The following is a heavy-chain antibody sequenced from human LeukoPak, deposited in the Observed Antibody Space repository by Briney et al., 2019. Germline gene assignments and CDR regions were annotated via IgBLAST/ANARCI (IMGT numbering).Heavy chain of an antibody. V-gene: IGHV4-59*08. CDR2: IYYSGST. CDR1: GGSISSYY. Sequence: SETLSLTCTVSGGSISSYYWSWIRQPPGKGLEWIGYIYYSGSTNYNPSLKSRVTISVDTSKNQSSLKLSSVTAADTAVYYCARQDTVTHVPHYFDYWGQGTLVTVSS. CDR3: ARQDTVTHVPHYFDY. D-gene: IGHD4-17*01. J-gene: IGHJ4*02.